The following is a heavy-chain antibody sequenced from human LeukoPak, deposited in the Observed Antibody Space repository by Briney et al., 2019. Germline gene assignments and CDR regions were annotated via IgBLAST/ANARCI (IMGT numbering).Heavy chain of an antibody. CDR1: GYTFTGYY. D-gene: IGHD2-15*01. Sequence: VASVKVSCKASGYTFTGYYMHWVRQAPGQGIEWMGWINPNSGGTNYAQKFQGRVTMTRDTSISTAYMELSRLRSDDTAVYYCAREDWGVVVAAGIDWGQGTLVTVSS. CDR2: INPNSGGT. J-gene: IGHJ4*02. CDR3: AREDWGVVVAAGID. V-gene: IGHV1-2*02.